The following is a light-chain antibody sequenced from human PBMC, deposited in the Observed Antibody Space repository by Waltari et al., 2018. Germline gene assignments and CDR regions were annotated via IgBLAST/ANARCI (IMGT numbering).Light chain of an antibody. CDR3: CSFAGSSPHVV. V-gene: IGLV2-23*01. J-gene: IGLJ2*01. CDR2: EST. Sequence: QSALTQPASVSGSPGQSITISCPGTSSDVGTYNLVSWYQHHPGKAPKLMIYESTKRPSGVSNRCSGSKSGNTASLTISGLQAEDEADYYCCSFAGSSPHVVFGGGTKLTVL. CDR1: SSDVGTYNL.